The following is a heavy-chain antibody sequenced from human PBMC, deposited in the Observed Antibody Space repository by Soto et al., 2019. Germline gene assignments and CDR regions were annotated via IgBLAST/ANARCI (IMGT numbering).Heavy chain of an antibody. V-gene: IGHV1-69*08. D-gene: IGHD6-19*01. CDR1: GGTVSSYT. J-gene: IGHJ4*02. CDR3: AREGYDSSGWYLGENLRSY. Sequence: QVQVVQSGAEVKKPGSSVKVSCKASGGTVSSYTISWVRQAPGQGLEWMGRIIPILGITNYAQKFQGRVTIIADKSTTTAYMELSSLRSEDTAVYYCAREGYDSSGWYLGENLRSYWGQGTLVIVSS. CDR2: IIPILGIT.